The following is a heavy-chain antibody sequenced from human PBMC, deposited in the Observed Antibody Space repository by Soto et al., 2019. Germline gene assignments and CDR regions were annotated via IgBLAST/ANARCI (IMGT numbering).Heavy chain of an antibody. CDR2: LSGSGSTT. D-gene: IGHD3-10*01. CDR1: GFSFSRYA. J-gene: IGHJ4*02. Sequence: GGSLRLSCAASGFSFSRYAMMWVRQAPGKGQEWVAGLSGSGSTTYYADSVRGRFTISRDNSKNTLFLQMSSLRAEDTALYYCAKQRAGYGSGSDTFYFDFWGQGTLVTVSS. V-gene: IGHV3-23*01. CDR3: AKQRAGYGSGSDTFYFDF.